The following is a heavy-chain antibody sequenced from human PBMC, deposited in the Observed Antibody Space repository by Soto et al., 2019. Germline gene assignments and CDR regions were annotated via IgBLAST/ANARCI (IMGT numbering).Heavy chain of an antibody. D-gene: IGHD2-15*01. CDR1: GFTFSSYS. Sequence: EVQLVESGGGLVKPGGSLRLSCAASGFTFSSYSMNWVRQAPGKGLEWVSSISSSSSYIYYADSVKGRFTISRDNAKNSLYLQMNRLRAEDTAVYYCARVNARYCSGGSCYWFDPWGQGTLVTVSS. CDR3: ARVNARYCSGGSCYWFDP. V-gene: IGHV3-21*01. CDR2: ISSSSSYI. J-gene: IGHJ5*02.